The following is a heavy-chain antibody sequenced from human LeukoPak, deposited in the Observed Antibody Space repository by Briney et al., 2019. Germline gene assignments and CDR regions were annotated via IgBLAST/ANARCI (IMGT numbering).Heavy chain of an antibody. V-gene: IGHV4-61*02. D-gene: IGHD2-15*01. CDR3: AREIYPATFDY. CDR1: GGSISSGSYY. J-gene: IGHJ4*02. Sequence: SETLSLTCTVSGGSISSGSYYWSWIRQPAGKGLEWIGRIYTSGSTNHNPPLKSRVTISVDTSKNQFSLKLSSVTAADTAVYYCAREIYPATFDYWGQGTLVTVSS. CDR2: IYTSGST.